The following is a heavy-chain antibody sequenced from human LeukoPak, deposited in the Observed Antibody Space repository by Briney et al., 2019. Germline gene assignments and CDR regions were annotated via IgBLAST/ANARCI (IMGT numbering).Heavy chain of an antibody. D-gene: IGHD3-16*01. CDR3: ARTSPTSHFDF. CDR2: INGDGSNS. CDR1: GFTFTTYW. J-gene: IGHJ4*02. V-gene: IGHV3-74*01. Sequence: GSLRLSCVASGFTFTTYWMHCVRQAPGKGLVWVSRINGDGSNSNYADSVKGRFTISRDNARNTLYLQMNGLRAEDTALYYCARTSPTSHFDFWGQGTLVTVSS.